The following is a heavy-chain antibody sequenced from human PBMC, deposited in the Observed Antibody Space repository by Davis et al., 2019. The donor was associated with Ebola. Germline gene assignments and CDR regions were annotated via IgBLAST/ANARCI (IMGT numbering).Heavy chain of an antibody. V-gene: IGHV3-23*01. CDR1: GFTVSSNY. CDR3: AKKIVVVPAAIEY. J-gene: IGHJ4*02. D-gene: IGHD2-2*01. Sequence: GESLKISCAASGFTVSSNYMSWVRQAPGKGLEWVSVISGSGGSTYYADSVKGRFTISRDNSKNTLYLQMNSLRAEDTAVYYCAKKIVVVPAAIEYWGQGTLVTVSS. CDR2: ISGSGGST.